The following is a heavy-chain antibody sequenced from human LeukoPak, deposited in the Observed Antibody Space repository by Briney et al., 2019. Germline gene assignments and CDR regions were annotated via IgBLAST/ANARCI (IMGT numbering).Heavy chain of an antibody. V-gene: IGHV3-64*01. CDR1: GFTFSSYA. Sequence: GGSLRLSCAASGFTFSSYAMHWVRQAPGKGLEYVSAISNGGGSTHYANSVKGRFTISRDNSKNTLYLQMNSLRAEDTAVYYCAKGNCSGGSCSLLNYYMDVWGKGTTVTVSS. CDR3: AKGNCSGGSCSLLNYYMDV. CDR2: ISNGGGST. J-gene: IGHJ6*03. D-gene: IGHD2-15*01.